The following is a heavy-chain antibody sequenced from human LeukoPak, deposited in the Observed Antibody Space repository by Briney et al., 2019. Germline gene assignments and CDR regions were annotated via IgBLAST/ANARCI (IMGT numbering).Heavy chain of an antibody. D-gene: IGHD3-22*01. V-gene: IGHV4-34*01. Sequence: PSETLSLTCTVSGGSISSYYWSWIRQPPGKGLEWIGEINHSGSTNYNPSLKSRVTISVDTSKNQFSLKLSSVTAADTAVYYCARGGYDSSGYYFPFDYWGQGTLVTVSS. CDR2: INHSGST. J-gene: IGHJ4*02. CDR1: GGSISSYY. CDR3: ARGGYDSSGYYFPFDY.